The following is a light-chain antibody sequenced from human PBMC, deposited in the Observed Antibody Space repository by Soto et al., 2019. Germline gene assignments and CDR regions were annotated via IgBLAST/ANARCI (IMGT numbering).Light chain of an antibody. J-gene: IGKJ1*01. Sequence: DIQMTQSPSTLSASIGDRVTITCRASQSIDSWLAWYQKKPGKAPKLLIYKASSLQTGVPSRFSGSGSGTEFALTISSLQPDDFATYYCQHYNTYSRTFGQGTKVEVK. CDR3: QHYNTYSRT. CDR1: QSIDSW. V-gene: IGKV1-5*03. CDR2: KAS.